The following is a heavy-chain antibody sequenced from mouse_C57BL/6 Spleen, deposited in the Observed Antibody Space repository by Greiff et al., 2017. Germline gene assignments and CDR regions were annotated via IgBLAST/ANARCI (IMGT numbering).Heavy chain of an antibody. Sequence: EVKLVESGGGLVKPGGSLKLSCAASGFTFSDYGMHWVRQAPEKGLEWVAYISSGSSTIYYADTVKGRFTISRDNAKTTLFLQMTSLRSEDTAMYYCARGPYYYGSSHYYAMDYWGQGTSVTVSS. D-gene: IGHD1-1*01. J-gene: IGHJ4*01. V-gene: IGHV5-17*01. CDR1: GFTFSDYG. CDR3: ARGPYYYGSSHYYAMDY. CDR2: ISSGSSTI.